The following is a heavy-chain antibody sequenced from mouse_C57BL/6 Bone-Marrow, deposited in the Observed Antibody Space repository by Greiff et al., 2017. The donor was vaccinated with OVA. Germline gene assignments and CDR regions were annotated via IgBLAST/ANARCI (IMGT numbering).Heavy chain of an antibody. V-gene: IGHV1-39*01. CDR1: GYSFTDYN. CDR3: ARGGITTVAQGYFDV. CDR2: INPNYGTT. J-gene: IGHJ1*03. D-gene: IGHD1-1*01. Sequence: EVKLQESGPELVKPGASVKISCKASGYSFTDYNMNWVKQSNGKSLEWIGVINPNYGTTSYNQKFKGKATLTVDQSSSTAYMQLNSLTSEDSAVYYCARGGITTVAQGYFDVWGTGTTVTVSS.